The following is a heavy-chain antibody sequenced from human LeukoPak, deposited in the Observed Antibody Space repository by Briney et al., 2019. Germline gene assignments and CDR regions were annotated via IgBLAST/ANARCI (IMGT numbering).Heavy chain of an antibody. CDR3: ATGPAVTTRRWFDP. J-gene: IGHJ5*02. Sequence: ASVKVSCKVSGYTLTELSMHWVRQAPGKGLEWMGGFDPEDGETIYAQKFQGRVTMTEDTSTDTAYMELSSLRSEDTAVYYCATGPAVTTRRWFDPWGQGTLVTVSS. CDR1: GYTLTELS. V-gene: IGHV1-24*01. CDR2: FDPEDGET. D-gene: IGHD4-17*01.